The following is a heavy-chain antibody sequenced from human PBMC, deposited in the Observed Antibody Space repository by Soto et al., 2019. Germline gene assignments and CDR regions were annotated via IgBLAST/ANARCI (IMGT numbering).Heavy chain of an antibody. Sequence: SVKVSCKASGGTFSSYAIGWVRQAPGQGLEWMGGVIPIFGTANYAQKFQGRVTITADESTSTAYMELSSLRSEDTAVYYCAVDYYDSSGYYGRDYYYGMDVWGQGTTVTVSS. CDR3: AVDYYDSSGYYGRDYYYGMDV. CDR2: VIPIFGTA. D-gene: IGHD3-22*01. CDR1: GGTFSSYA. J-gene: IGHJ6*02. V-gene: IGHV1-69*13.